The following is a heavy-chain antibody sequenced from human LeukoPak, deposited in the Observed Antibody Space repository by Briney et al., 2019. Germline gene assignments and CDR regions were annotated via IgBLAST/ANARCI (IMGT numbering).Heavy chain of an antibody. CDR3: ARNTAKVYFEY. J-gene: IGHJ4*02. CDR1: GYSFSKYG. V-gene: IGHV1-18*01. Sequence: GASVKVSCKASGYSFSKYGMSWVRQAPGQGLEWMGWINSYNGNTNYAQKLQGRVIMTTDTATSTAYMELRSLRSDDTAVYYCARNTAKVYFEYWGQGTLVTVSS. D-gene: IGHD5-18*01. CDR2: INSYNGNT.